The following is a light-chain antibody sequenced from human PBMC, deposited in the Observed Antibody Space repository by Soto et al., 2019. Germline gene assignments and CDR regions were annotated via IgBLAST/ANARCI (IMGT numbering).Light chain of an antibody. CDR1: QGISNY. CDR3: QKYNSALT. Sequence: DIQMTQSPSSLCASVGDRVTITCRASQGISNYLAWYQQKPGKVPKLLIYAASTLQSGVPSRFSGSGSGTDFTLTISSLQPEDVATYYCQKYNSALTFGGGTKVEIK. V-gene: IGKV1-27*01. J-gene: IGKJ4*01. CDR2: AAS.